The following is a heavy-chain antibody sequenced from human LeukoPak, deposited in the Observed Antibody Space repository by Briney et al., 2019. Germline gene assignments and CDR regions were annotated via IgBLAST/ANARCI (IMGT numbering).Heavy chain of an antibody. V-gene: IGHV4-34*01. CDR2: INHSGGT. J-gene: IGHJ6*02. CDR3: ARFYYYYGMDV. Sequence: SETLSLTCAVYGGSFSGYYWSWIRQPPGKGLEWIGEINHSGGTNYNPSLKSRVTISVDTSKNQFSLKLSSVTAADTAVYYCARFYYYYGMDVWGQGTTVTVSS. CDR1: GGSFSGYY.